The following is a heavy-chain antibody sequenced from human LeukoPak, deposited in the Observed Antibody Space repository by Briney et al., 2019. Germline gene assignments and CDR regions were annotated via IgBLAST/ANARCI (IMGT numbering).Heavy chain of an antibody. CDR3: ARGYSSSWYPPGHYYFDY. CDR1: GGSITSSSYY. Sequence: TASETLSLTCTVSGGSITSSSYYWSWIRQPPGKGLEWIGYIYYSGSTNYNPSLKSRVTISVDTSKNQFSLKLSSVTAADTAVYYCARGYSSSWYPPGHYYFDYWGQGTLVTVSS. V-gene: IGHV4-61*01. D-gene: IGHD6-13*01. CDR2: IYYSGST. J-gene: IGHJ4*02.